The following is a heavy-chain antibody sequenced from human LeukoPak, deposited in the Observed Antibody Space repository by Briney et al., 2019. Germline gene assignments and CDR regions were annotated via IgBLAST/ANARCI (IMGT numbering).Heavy chain of an antibody. Sequence: SETLSLTCTVSGGSINSYYWSWIRQPPGKGLEWIGYIYYSGSTNYNPSLKSRVTISVDTSKNQFTLKLSSVTAADTAVYYCARGRYGWLPFDYWGQGTLVTVSS. V-gene: IGHV4-59*01. J-gene: IGHJ4*02. D-gene: IGHD3-16*01. CDR2: IYYSGST. CDR3: ARGRYGWLPFDY. CDR1: GGSINSYY.